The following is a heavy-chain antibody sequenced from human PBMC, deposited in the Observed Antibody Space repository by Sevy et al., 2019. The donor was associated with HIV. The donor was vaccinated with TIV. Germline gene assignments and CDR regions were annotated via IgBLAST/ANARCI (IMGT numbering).Heavy chain of an antibody. Sequence: GGSLRLSCAASGFTFDDYAMHWVRQAPGKGLEWVSGISWNSGSIGYADSVKGRFTISRDNAKNSLYLQMNSLRAEDTALYYCAKDMRYCSGGSCYNYVMDVWGQGTTVTVSS. CDR2: ISWNSGSI. V-gene: IGHV3-9*01. CDR3: AKDMRYCSGGSCYNYVMDV. CDR1: GFTFDDYA. D-gene: IGHD2-15*01. J-gene: IGHJ6*02.